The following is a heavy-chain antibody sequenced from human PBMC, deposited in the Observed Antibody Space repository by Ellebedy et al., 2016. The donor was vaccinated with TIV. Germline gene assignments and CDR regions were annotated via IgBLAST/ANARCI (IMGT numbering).Heavy chain of an antibody. V-gene: IGHV2-70*04. CDR2: IDWDDDK. D-gene: IGHD6-13*01. CDR3: FELGRKDWFNS. J-gene: IGHJ5*01. CDR1: GFSLSTSGER. Sequence: SGPTLVKPTETLTLTCTFSGFSLSTSGERVSWIRQPPGKALAWLARIDWDDDKFYSTSLQTRLTISKDTSKNRVVLTMTNMDPVDTATYYCFELGRKDWFNSWGQGTLVTVSS.